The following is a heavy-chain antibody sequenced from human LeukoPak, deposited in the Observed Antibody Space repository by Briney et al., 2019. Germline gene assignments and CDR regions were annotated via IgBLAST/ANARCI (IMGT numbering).Heavy chain of an antibody. CDR2: IYSGGST. CDR3: AKDGYSSGWSFDY. V-gene: IGHV3-53*01. CDR1: GFTVSSNY. J-gene: IGHJ4*02. D-gene: IGHD6-19*01. Sequence: GGSLRLSCAASGFTVSSNYMSWVRQAPGKGLEWVSVIYSGGSTYYADSVKGRFTTSRDNSKNTLYLQMNSLRAEDTAVYYCAKDGYSSGWSFDYWGQGTLVTVSS.